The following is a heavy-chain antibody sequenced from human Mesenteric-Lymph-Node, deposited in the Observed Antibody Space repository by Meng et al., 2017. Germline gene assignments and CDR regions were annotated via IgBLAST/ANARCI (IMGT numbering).Heavy chain of an antibody. J-gene: IGHJ4*02. CDR1: GYTLTELS. CDR2: LDPEDGET. V-gene: IGHV1-24*01. D-gene: IGHD4-17*01. Sequence: ASVKVSCKVSGYTLTELSMHWVRQAPGKGLEWMGGLDPEDGETIYAQKFQGRVTMTEDTSTDTAYMELSSLRSEDTAVYYCATEATVTTNLYYFDYWGQGTLVTVSS. CDR3: ATEATVTTNLYYFDY.